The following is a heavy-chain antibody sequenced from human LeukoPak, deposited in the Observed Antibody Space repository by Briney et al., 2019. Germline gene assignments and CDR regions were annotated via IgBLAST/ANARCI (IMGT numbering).Heavy chain of an antibody. D-gene: IGHD4-17*01. V-gene: IGHV1-46*01. CDR1: EYTFISFY. J-gene: IGHJ1*01. CDR2: INPSGGST. CDR3: ARGHGDYEYFQH. Sequence: HGASVKVSCKASEYTFISFYMHWVRQAPGQGLEWMGVINPSGGSTSYAQKFQGRVTMTRDTSTSTVHMEPSSLRSEDTAVYYCARGHGDYEYFQHWGQGTLVTVSS.